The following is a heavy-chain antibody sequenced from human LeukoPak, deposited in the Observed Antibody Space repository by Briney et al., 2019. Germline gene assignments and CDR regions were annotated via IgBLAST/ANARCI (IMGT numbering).Heavy chain of an antibody. CDR3: ARDPPRDDWNYVDY. CDR2: ISSSSSYI. D-gene: IGHD3-9*01. V-gene: IGHV3-21*01. Sequence: RAGGSLRLSCAASGFTFSSYSMNWVRQAPGKGLEWVSSISSSSSYIYYADSVKGRFTISRDNSKNTLYLQMNSLRAEDTAVYYCARDPPRDDWNYVDYWGQGTLVTVSS. CDR1: GFTFSSYS. J-gene: IGHJ4*02.